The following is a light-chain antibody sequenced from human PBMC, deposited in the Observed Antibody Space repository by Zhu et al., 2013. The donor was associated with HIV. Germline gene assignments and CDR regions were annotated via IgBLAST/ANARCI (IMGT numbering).Light chain of an antibody. J-gene: IGKJ1*01. CDR2: WAS. CDR1: QTVLNRSSNKNH. CDR3: QQYYSAPT. Sequence: DIEMIQSPHLLSVLLGERATINCKSSQTVLNRSSNKNHLAWYQQRPGQPPKVLIYWASTRESGVPDRFRGSGSGTDFTLTISSLQAEDXAVYYCQQYYSAPTFGQGTKVDIK. V-gene: IGKV4-1*01.